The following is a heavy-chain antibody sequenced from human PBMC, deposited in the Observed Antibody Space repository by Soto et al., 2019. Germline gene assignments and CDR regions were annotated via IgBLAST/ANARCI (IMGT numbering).Heavy chain of an antibody. Sequence: PSQTLSLTCAISGDSVSSNSAAWHWLRQSPSRGLEWLGRTYYRSKWYNDYAVSVKSRITINPDTSKNQFSLHLNSVTPEDTAVYYCARDRGYNFPFDIWGQGTMVTVSS. CDR1: GDSVSSNSAA. CDR3: ARDRGYNFPFDI. CDR2: TYYRSKWYN. D-gene: IGHD5-18*01. V-gene: IGHV6-1*01. J-gene: IGHJ3*02.